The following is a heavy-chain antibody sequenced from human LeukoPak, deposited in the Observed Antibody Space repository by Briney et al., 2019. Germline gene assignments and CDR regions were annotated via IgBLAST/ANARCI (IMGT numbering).Heavy chain of an antibody. CDR1: GFTFSSYG. V-gene: IGHV3-30*18. CDR3: AKDLEYYDSSGYQTAFDY. D-gene: IGHD3-22*01. J-gene: IGHJ4*02. Sequence: GGSLRLSCAASGFTFSSYGMHWVRQAPGKGLEWVAVISYDGSNKYYAESVKGRFTISRDNSKNTLYLQMNSLRAEDKAVYYCAKDLEYYDSSGYQTAFDYWGQGTLVTVSS. CDR2: ISYDGSNK.